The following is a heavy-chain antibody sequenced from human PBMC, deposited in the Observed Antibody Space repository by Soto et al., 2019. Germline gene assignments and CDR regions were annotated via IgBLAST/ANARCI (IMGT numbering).Heavy chain of an antibody. CDR1: GGSISSSSYY. CDR2: IYYSGST. CDR3: ARHVAGYDFWSGYSYLAY. Sequence: PSETLSLTFTVSGGSISSSSYYWGWIRQPPGKGLEWIGSIYYSGSTYYNPSLKSRVTISVDTSKNQFSLKLSSVTAADTAVYYCARHVAGYDFWSGYSYLAYWGQGTLVTVS. D-gene: IGHD3-3*01. V-gene: IGHV4-39*01. J-gene: IGHJ4*02.